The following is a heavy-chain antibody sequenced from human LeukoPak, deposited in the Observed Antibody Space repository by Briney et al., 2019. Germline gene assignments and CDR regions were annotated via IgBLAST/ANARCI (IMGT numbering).Heavy chain of an antibody. J-gene: IGHJ4*02. V-gene: IGHV7-4-1*02. D-gene: IGHD5-18*01. CDR2: INTNTGNP. CDR3: AREETVDTAMVTEGVIDY. CDR1: RYTFTSYA. Sequence: GASVKVSCKASRYTFTSYAMNWVRQAPGQGLEWMGWINTNTGNPTYAQGFTGRFVFSLDTSVSTAYLQISSLKVEDTAVYYCAREETVDTAMVTEGVIDYWGQGTLVTVSS.